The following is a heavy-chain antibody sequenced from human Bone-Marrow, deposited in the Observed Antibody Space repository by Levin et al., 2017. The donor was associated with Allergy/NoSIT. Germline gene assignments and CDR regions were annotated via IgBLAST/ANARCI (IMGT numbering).Heavy chain of an antibody. J-gene: IGHJ4*02. CDR3: ARSMIRGVIGY. CDR1: GESFSGYS. Sequence: TSETLSLTCAVYGESFSGYSWSWIRQAPGKGLEWNGEFKYIGSTDYNPSSKSRVTISADTSKNQSSLKLTSVPVADTAVYCCARSMIRGVIGYWGQGTLVIVSS. V-gene: IGHV4-34*01. D-gene: IGHD3-10*01. CDR2: FKYIGST.